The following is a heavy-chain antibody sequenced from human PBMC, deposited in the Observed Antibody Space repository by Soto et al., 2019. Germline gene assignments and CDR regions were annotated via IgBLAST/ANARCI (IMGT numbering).Heavy chain of an antibody. V-gene: IGHV3-49*03. CDR1: GFTFGDYA. J-gene: IGHJ6*03. Sequence: HPGGSLRLSCTASGFTFGDYAMSWFRQAPGKGLEWVGFIRSKAYGGTTEYAASVKGRFTISRDDSKSIAYLQMNSLKTEDTAVYYCTSISDPYYYYYYMDVWGKGTTVTVSS. CDR3: TSISDPYYYYYYMDV. CDR2: IRSKAYGGTT.